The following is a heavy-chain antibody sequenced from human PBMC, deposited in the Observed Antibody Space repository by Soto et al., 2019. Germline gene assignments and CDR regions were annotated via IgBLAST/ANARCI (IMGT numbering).Heavy chain of an antibody. J-gene: IGHJ6*02. V-gene: IGHV1-2*04. CDR3: ARVGGGLASLGYYGMDV. CDR2: INPNSGGT. D-gene: IGHD3-10*01. CDR1: GYTFIGYY. Sequence: SVKVSCKASGYTFIGYYIHWVRQAPGQGLEWMGWINPNSGGTNYAQRFQGWVTMTRDRSISTAYMELSRLKSDDTAVYYCARVGGGLASLGYYGMDVWGQGTTVTVSS.